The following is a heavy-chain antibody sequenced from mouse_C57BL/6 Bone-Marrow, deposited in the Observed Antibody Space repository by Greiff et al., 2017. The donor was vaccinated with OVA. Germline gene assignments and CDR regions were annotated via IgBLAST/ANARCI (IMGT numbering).Heavy chain of an antibody. CDR3: AIPYYGSSYEDY. V-gene: IGHV1-74*01. CDR2: IHPSDSDT. J-gene: IGHJ2*01. CDR1: GYTFTSYW. Sequence: QVQLQQPGAELVKPGASVKVSCKASGYTFTSYWMHWVKQRPGQGLEWIGRIHPSDSDTNYNQKFKGTATLTVDKSSSTAYMQLISLTSEASAVYYCAIPYYGSSYEDYWGQGTTLTVSS. D-gene: IGHD1-1*01.